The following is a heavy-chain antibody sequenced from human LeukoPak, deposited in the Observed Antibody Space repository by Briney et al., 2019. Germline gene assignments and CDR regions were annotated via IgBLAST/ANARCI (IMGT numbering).Heavy chain of an antibody. CDR2: INSSSSYI. CDR3: ARVHCSGGSCPQPAFDY. J-gene: IGHJ4*02. CDR1: GFTFSSLK. V-gene: IGHV3-21*01. D-gene: IGHD2-15*01. Sequence: GSLRLSCAASGFTFSSLKMNWVRPAPREGLEWVPSINSSSSYIYYADSVKGRFTISRDNAKNSLYLQMNSLRAEDTAVYYCARVHCSGGSCPQPAFDYWGQGTLVTVSS.